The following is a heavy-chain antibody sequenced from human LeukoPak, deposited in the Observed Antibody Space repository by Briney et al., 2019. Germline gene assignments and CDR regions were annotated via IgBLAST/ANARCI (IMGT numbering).Heavy chain of an antibody. D-gene: IGHD1-1*01. CDR1: GGSFSRYY. CDR2: IDHRGDT. Sequence: SETLSLTCAVYGGSFSRYYWSWIRQSPGKGLEWIAEIDHRGDTNYNPSVKSRVTITVDTSKNQFSLKVRSLSAADTAVYYCTRGPTISETGYFDFWGQGTLVTVSS. CDR3: TRGPTISETGYFDF. V-gene: IGHV4-34*01. J-gene: IGHJ4*03.